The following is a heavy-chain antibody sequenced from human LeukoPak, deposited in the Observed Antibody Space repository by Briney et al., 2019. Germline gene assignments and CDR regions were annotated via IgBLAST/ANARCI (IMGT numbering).Heavy chain of an antibody. CDR3: ARDPRTTKNAFDI. V-gene: IGHV1-2*02. D-gene: IGHD4-11*01. CDR1: GYTFTGYY. J-gene: IGHJ3*02. Sequence: ASVKVSCKASGYTFTGYYMHWMRQAPGQGFEWMGWINPNSGGTNHAQKFQGRVTMTRDTSISTAYMELSSLRSDDTAVYYCARDPRTTKNAFDIWGQGTMVTVSS. CDR2: INPNSGGT.